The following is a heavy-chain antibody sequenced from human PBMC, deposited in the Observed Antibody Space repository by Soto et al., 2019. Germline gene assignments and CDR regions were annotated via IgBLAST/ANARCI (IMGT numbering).Heavy chain of an antibody. CDR3: ARREIQGPIDY. CDR1: GYSIRSSNW. V-gene: IGHV4-28*01. Sequence: QVQLQESGPGLVKPSETLSLTCADSGYSIRSSNWWGWIRQPPGKGLEWIRNIYYSGTNYYNPSLKSRVTMSVDTSKNQFSLKLTSVTAVDTAVYYCARREIQGPIDYWGQGTLVTVSS. D-gene: IGHD1-26*01. J-gene: IGHJ4*02. CDR2: IYYSGTN.